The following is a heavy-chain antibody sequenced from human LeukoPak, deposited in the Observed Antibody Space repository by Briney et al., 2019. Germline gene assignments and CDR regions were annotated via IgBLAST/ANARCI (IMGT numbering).Heavy chain of an antibody. V-gene: IGHV1-18*01. CDR2: ISAYNGNT. CDR3: AKLHDFWSGYYFVY. Sequence: GASVKVSCKASGYTFTSYGISWVRQAPGQGLEWMGWISAYNGNTNYAQKLQGRVTMTTDTSTSTAYMELRSLRSDDTAVYYCAKLHDFWSGYYFVYWGQGTLVTVSS. J-gene: IGHJ4*02. D-gene: IGHD3-3*01. CDR1: GYTFTSYG.